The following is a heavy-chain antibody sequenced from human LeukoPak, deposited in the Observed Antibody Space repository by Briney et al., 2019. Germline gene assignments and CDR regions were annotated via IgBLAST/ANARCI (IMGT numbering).Heavy chain of an antibody. CDR1: GYTFTSYY. V-gene: IGHV1-46*01. J-gene: IGHJ4*02. Sequence: GASVKVSCKASGYTFTSYYMHWVRQAPGQGLEWMGIINPSGGSTSYAQKFQGRVTMTRDTSISTAYMELSRLRSDDTAVYYCARDHVNYYDSSGYYSKGIDYWGQGTLVTVSS. CDR2: INPSGGST. CDR3: ARDHVNYYDSSGYYSKGIDY. D-gene: IGHD3-22*01.